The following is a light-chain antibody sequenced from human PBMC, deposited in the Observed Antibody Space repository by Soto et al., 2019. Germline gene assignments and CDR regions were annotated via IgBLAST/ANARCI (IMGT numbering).Light chain of an antibody. J-gene: IGKJ3*01. CDR2: AAS. CDR3: QHYHTPPFT. V-gene: IGKV1-27*01. Sequence: DIQMTQSPSSLSAFVGDSVTFTCRASQGISNYLAWYHQKPGKVPKLLVYAASTLQSGVPSRFSGSGSGTELTLNIRSLQPEDVGTYYCQHYHTPPFTFAPGTKLEIK. CDR1: QGISNY.